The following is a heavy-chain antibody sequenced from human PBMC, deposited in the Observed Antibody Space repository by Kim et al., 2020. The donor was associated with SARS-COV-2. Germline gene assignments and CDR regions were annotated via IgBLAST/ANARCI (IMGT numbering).Heavy chain of an antibody. CDR1: GFTFSSYA. CDR3: AKDPEQDCSGGSCYPNWFDP. Sequence: GGSLRLSCAASGFTFSSYAMSWVRQAPGKGLEWVSAISGSGGSTYYADSVKGRFTISRDNSKNTLYLQMNSLRAEDTAVYYCAKDPEQDCSGGSCYPNWFDPWGQGTLVTVSS. CDR2: ISGSGGST. V-gene: IGHV3-23*01. D-gene: IGHD2-15*01. J-gene: IGHJ5*02.